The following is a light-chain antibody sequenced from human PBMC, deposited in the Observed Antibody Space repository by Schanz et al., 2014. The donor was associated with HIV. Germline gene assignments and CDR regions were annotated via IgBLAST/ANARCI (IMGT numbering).Light chain of an antibody. CDR3: SSYPGSNSYV. CDR2: EVS. Sequence: QSALTQPPSASGSPGQSVTISCTGTSSDVGGDNYVSWYQQHPGKAPKVMIYEVSKRPSGVPDRFSGSKSGNTASLTVTGLQAEDEADYYCSSYPGSNSYVFGTGTKLTVL. V-gene: IGLV2-8*01. J-gene: IGLJ1*01. CDR1: SSDVGGDNY.